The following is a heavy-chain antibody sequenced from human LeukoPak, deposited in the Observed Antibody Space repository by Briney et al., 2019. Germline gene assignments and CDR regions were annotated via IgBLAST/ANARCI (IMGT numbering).Heavy chain of an antibody. CDR3: ARDGADIIVVVPAPPDY. J-gene: IGHJ4*02. Sequence: QPGRSLRLSCAASGFTFSSYAMHWVRQAPGKGLEWVAVISYDGSNKYYADSVKGRFTISRDNSKSTLYLQMNSLRAEGTAVYYCARDGADIIVVVPAPPDYWGQGTLVTVSS. V-gene: IGHV3-30-3*01. CDR1: GFTFSSYA. CDR2: ISYDGSNK. D-gene: IGHD2-21*01.